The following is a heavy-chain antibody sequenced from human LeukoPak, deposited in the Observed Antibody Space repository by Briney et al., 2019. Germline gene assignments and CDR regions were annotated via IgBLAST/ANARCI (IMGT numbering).Heavy chain of an antibody. V-gene: IGHV1-46*01. Sequence: ASVKVSCKASGYTFTSNYIHWVRQAPGQGLEWMGMIYPRDGSTSYAQKFQGRVTVTRDTSTSTVHMELSGLRSEDTAVYYCARDQEGFDYWAREPWSPSPQ. CDR2: IYPRDGST. CDR3: ARDQEGFDY. J-gene: IGHJ4*02. CDR1: GYTFTSNY.